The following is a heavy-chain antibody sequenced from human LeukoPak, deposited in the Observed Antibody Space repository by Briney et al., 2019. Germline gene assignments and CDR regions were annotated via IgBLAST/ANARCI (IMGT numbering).Heavy chain of an antibody. V-gene: IGHV3-11*04. CDR2: ISSSGSTI. Sequence: PGGSLRLSCAASGFTFSDYYMSWIRQAPGKGLEWVSYISSSGSTIYYADSVKGRFTISRDNSKNTLYLQMNSLRAEDTAVYYCARDPQWLVPPYYYYGMDVWGQGTTVTVSS. J-gene: IGHJ6*02. CDR3: ARDPQWLVPPYYYYGMDV. D-gene: IGHD6-19*01. CDR1: GFTFSDYY.